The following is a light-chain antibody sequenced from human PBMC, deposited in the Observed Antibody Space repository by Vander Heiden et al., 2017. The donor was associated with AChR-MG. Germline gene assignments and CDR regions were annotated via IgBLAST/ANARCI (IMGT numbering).Light chain of an antibody. CDR3: QVGSSGYV. CDR2: DDD. Sequence: SYVLTQPPSVSVAPGETARITCGGSNIGSKSVHWYQQKPGQAPVLVIYDDDDRPSGIPQRFTGSNSGTTAALTISRVEAGDEADYYCQVGSSGYVFGAGTKVTVL. V-gene: IGLV3-21*02. J-gene: IGLJ1*01. CDR1: NIGSKS.